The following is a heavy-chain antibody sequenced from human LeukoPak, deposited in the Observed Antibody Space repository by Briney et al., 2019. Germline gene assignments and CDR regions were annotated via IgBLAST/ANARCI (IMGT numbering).Heavy chain of an antibody. J-gene: IGHJ4*02. CDR1: GGSISSSSYY. CDR3: ARQDYSGYEQWLGLFDY. Sequence: SETLSLTCTVSGGSISSSSYYWGWIRQPPGKGLEWIGSIYYRGSTYYNPSLKSRVTISVDTSKNQFSLKLSSVTAADTAVYYCARQDYSGYEQWLGLFDYWGQGTLVTVSS. D-gene: IGHD6-19*01. CDR2: IYYRGST. V-gene: IGHV4-39*01.